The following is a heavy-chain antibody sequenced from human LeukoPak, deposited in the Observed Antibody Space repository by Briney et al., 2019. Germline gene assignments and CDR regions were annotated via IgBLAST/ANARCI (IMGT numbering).Heavy chain of an antibody. CDR2: SMPIFGTA. CDR1: GGTFISYA. J-gene: IGHJ4*02. Sequence: GAAVKVSCKASGGTFISYAISWVRQAPGQGVEGRGGSMPIFGTANYARKFQGRVTITADESTSTAYMELSSLRSEDTAVYYCASEYCSGGGCYYFDYWGQGPLVTVSS. CDR3: ASEYCSGGGCYYFDY. V-gene: IGHV1-69*13. D-gene: IGHD2-15*01.